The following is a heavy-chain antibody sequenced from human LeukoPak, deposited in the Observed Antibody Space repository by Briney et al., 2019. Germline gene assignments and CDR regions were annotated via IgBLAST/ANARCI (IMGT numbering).Heavy chain of an antibody. CDR3: ARDDPATARASGMHV. D-gene: IGHD6-6*01. CDR1: GFTFSSDS. J-gene: IGHJ6*04. V-gene: IGHV3-21*01. CDR2: YSESSSYT. Sequence: PGGSLRLSCAASGFTFSSDSMNRVRQAPGKGLEWVSYYSESSSYTYYAKEVKGQFPNSRENAHNSRYLQMNSLRGEDTAVYYRARDDPATARASGMHVWAKGPTVTVSS.